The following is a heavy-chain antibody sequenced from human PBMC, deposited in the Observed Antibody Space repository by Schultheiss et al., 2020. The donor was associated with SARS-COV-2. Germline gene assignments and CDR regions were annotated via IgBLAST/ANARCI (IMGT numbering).Heavy chain of an antibody. CDR3: ARVHPGPYYYYGMDV. D-gene: IGHD3-10*01. CDR1: GFTFSDHF. V-gene: IGHV3-72*01. Sequence: GESLKISCAASGFTFSDHFMDWVRQAPGKGLEWVGRTRNKAYSYTTEYAASVKGRFTISRDDSKNSLYLQMNSLKIEDTAVYYCARVHPGPYYYYGMDVWGHGTKVTVSS. J-gene: IGHJ6*02. CDR2: TRNKAYSYTT.